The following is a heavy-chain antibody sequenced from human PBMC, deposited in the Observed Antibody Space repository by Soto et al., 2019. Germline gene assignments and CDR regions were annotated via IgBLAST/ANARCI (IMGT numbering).Heavy chain of an antibody. CDR1: GFTFSSYS. D-gene: IGHD2-2*01. V-gene: IGHV3-21*01. CDR3: ARVVVVPSLYYGMDV. Sequence: GGSLRLSCAASGFTFSSYSMNWVRQAPGKGLEWVSSISSSSSYIYYADSVKGRFTISRDNAKNSLYLQMNSLRAEDTAVYYCARVVVVPSLYYGMDVWGQGTTVTVSS. J-gene: IGHJ6*02. CDR2: ISSSSSYI.